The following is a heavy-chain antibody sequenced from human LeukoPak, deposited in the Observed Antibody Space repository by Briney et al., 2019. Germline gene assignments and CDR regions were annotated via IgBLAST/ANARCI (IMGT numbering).Heavy chain of an antibody. Sequence: PSETLSLTCTVSGGSISSSSYYWGWIRQPPGKGLEWIGSMDYSGSTYLNPSLKSRVAISVGTSKNQFSLKLSSVTAADTAVYYCAVVRGYFDYWGQGTLVTVSS. CDR1: GGSISSSSYY. CDR3: AVVRGYFDY. D-gene: IGHD3-10*01. V-gene: IGHV4-39*01. J-gene: IGHJ4*02. CDR2: MDYSGST.